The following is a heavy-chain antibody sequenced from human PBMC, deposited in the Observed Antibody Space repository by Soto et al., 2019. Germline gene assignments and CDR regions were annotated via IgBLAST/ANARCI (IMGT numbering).Heavy chain of an antibody. V-gene: IGHV4-39*01. CDR3: ARHPSEYSSSSGWFDP. D-gene: IGHD6-6*01. CDR1: GGSISSSSYY. Sequence: QLQLQESGPGLVKPSETLSLTCTVSGGSISSSSYYWGWIRQPPGKGLEWLGSIYYSGSTYYNPSINSRVTISVDTSKNQFSLKLSSVTAADTAVYYCARHPSEYSSSSGWFDPWGQGTLVTVSS. J-gene: IGHJ5*02. CDR2: IYYSGST.